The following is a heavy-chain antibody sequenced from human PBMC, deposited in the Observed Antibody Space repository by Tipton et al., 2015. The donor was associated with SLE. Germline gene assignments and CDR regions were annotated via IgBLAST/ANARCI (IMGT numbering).Heavy chain of an antibody. CDR3: ARDRGQFDAFDI. V-gene: IGHV3-30-3*01. J-gene: IGHJ3*02. Sequence: SLRLSCAASGFHYSGHWLHWVRQAPGKGLEWVAVISYDGSNKYYADSVKGRFTISRDNSKNTLYLQMNSLRAEDTAVYYCARDRGQFDAFDIWGQGTMVTVSS. D-gene: IGHD3-16*01. CDR2: ISYDGSNK. CDR1: GFHYSGHW.